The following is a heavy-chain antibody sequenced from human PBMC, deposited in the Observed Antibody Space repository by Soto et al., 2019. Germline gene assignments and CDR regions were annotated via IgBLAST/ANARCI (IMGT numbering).Heavy chain of an antibody. CDR2: IFSSGTT. J-gene: IGHJ6*02. D-gene: IGHD2-2*03. CDR3: ARAPAQLDFYYAMDV. Sequence: SETRSLTCTVSGDCIARGKKYWSWIRQARGKGLEWIGYIFSSGTTYYNPSLKSRLTMSLGTSQNQFSLKLNSMTAADTAIYFCARAPAQLDFYYAMDVWGQGTTVTVSS. CDR1: GDCIARGKKY. V-gene: IGHV4-30-4*02.